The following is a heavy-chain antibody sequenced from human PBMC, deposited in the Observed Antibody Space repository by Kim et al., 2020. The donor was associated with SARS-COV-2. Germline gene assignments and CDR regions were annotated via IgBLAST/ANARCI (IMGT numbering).Heavy chain of an antibody. CDR1: GFTFSSYA. CDR3: ARDNGDYVGRPGDGGMDV. D-gene: IGHD4-17*01. Sequence: GGSLRLSCAASGFTFSSYAMHWVRQAPGKGLEWVAVISYDGSNKYNADSVKGRFTISRDNSKNTLYLQMNSLRAEDTAVYYCARDNGDYVGRPGDGGMDVWGQGTTVTVSS. J-gene: IGHJ6*02. V-gene: IGHV3-30*04. CDR2: ISYDGSNK.